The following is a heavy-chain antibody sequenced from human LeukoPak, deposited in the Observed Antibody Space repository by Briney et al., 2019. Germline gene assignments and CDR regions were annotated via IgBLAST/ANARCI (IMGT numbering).Heavy chain of an antibody. CDR1: GFTFSSYA. D-gene: IGHD3-22*01. CDR2: ISGSGGST. J-gene: IGHJ4*02. CDR3: AKDPRRARYWYDGSGYYFDY. Sequence: GWSLRLSCAASGFTFSSYAMSGVRQAPGKGVEGVSAISGSGGSTYYADSVKGGFTISRDNSKNTLYLQMNSLRAEDTAVYYCAKDPRRARYWYDGSGYYFDYWGQGTLVTVSS. V-gene: IGHV3-23*01.